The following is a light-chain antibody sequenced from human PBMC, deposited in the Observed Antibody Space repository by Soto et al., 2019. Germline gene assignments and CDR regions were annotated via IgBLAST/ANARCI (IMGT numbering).Light chain of an antibody. V-gene: IGKV3-15*01. CDR1: QSVGSN. CDR2: GAS. J-gene: IGKJ5*01. CDR3: QKFNTAPLT. Sequence: EIVMTQSPATLSVSPGERATLSCRASQSVGSNLAWYQQKPGQAPRLLIYGASTTATGIPARFSGSGSGTDFTLTISSLQPEDVATYYCQKFNTAPLTFGQGTRLEIK.